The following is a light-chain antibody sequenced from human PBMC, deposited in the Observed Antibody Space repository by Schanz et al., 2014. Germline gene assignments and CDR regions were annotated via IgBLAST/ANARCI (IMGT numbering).Light chain of an antibody. J-gene: IGLJ3*02. V-gene: IGLV2-8*01. Sequence: QSALTQPPSASGSLGQSVTISCTGTSSDVGDYNYVSWYQQHPGKAPKLMIYEVSKRPSGVPDRFSGSKSGNTASLTVSGLQAEDEADYYCSSYVGNNIWVFGGGTQLTVL. CDR1: SSDVGDYNY. CDR3: SSYVGNNIWV. CDR2: EVS.